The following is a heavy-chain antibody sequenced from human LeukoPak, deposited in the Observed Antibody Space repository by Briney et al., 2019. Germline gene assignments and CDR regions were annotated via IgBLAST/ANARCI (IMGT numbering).Heavy chain of an antibody. V-gene: IGHV3-74*01. CDR2: INSDVSST. D-gene: IGHD3-3*01. Sequence: GGSLRLSCAPSGFTSSRYWMHWVRQAPGKGLVWVSRINSDVSSTSYADSVKGRFTISRDNAKNTLYLQMNSLRAEDTAVYYCARALRFLEVDYWGQGTLVTVSS. CDR3: ARALRFLEVDY. J-gene: IGHJ4*02. CDR1: GFTSSRYW.